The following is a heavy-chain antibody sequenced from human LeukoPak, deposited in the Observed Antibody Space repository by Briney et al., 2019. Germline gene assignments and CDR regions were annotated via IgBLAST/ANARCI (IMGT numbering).Heavy chain of an antibody. CDR3: ARENSSSLDCGFDP. D-gene: IGHD6-6*01. J-gene: IGHJ5*02. CDR1: GGSISSYY. V-gene: IGHV4-59*01. Sequence: SETLSLTCTVSGGSISSYYWSWIRQPPGKGLEWIGYIYYSGSTNYNPSLKSRVTISVDTSKNQFSLKLSSVTAADTAVYYCARENSSSLDCGFDPWGQGTLVTVSS. CDR2: IYYSGST.